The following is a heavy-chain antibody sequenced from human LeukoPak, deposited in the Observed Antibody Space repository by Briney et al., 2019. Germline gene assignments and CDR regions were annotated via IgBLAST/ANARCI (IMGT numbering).Heavy chain of an antibody. CDR2: IKSKTDGGTT. CDR1: GFTFSNAW. D-gene: IGHD5-12*01. Sequence: PGGSLRLSCAASGFTFSNAWMSWVRQAPGKGLEWVGRIKSKTDGGTTDYAAPVKGRFTISRDDSKNTLYLQMNSLNTEDTAVYYCTTDSVATRMDIVASYYYYYYMDVWGKGTTVTVSS. CDR3: TTDSVATRMDIVASYYYYYYMDV. J-gene: IGHJ6*03. V-gene: IGHV3-15*01.